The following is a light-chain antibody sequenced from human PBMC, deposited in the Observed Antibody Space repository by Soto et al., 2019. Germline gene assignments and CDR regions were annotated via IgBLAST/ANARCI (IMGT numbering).Light chain of an antibody. J-gene: IGLJ3*02. V-gene: IGLV2-14*03. CDR2: DVS. CDR1: SSDVGGYNY. CDR3: SSYTRSNTGV. Sequence: QSALTQPASVSGSPGQSITISCTGTSSDVGGYNYVSWYQQHPGKAPKLMIYDVSNRPSGVSNRFSGSKSGNTASLTISGRQTEDEADYYCSSYTRSNTGVFGGGTKLTVL.